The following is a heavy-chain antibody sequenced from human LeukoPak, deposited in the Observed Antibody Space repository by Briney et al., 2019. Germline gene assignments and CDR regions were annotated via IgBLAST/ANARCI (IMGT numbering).Heavy chain of an antibody. V-gene: IGHV4-59*08. D-gene: IGHD1-26*01. CDR2: IYYSGST. J-gene: IGHJ5*02. Sequence: SETLSLTCAVYGGSFSGYYWSWIRQPPGKGLEWIGYIYYSGSTNYNPSLKSRVTISVDTSKNQFSLKLSSVTAADPAVYYCACLYSGSTNWFDPGGQGTLVTVPS. CDR1: GGSFSGYY. CDR3: ACLYSGSTNWFDP.